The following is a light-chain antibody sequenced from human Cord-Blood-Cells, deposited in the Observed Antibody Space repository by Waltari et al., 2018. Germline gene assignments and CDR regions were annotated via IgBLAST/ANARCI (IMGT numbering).Light chain of an antibody. J-gene: IGKJ4*01. CDR1: QSVSSY. CDR2: DVS. CDR3: QQRSNWLT. V-gene: IGKV3-11*01. Sequence: EIVLTQSPATLSLSPGERATLSCRASQSVSSYLAWYQQKPGQAPRLLIYDVSNRATGXPARXSGSVSGTDFTLTISSLEPEDFAVYYCQQRSNWLTFGGGTKVEIK.